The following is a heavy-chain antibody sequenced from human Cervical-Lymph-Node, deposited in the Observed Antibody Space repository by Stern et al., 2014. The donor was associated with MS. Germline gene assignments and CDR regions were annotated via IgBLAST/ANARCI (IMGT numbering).Heavy chain of an antibody. V-gene: IGHV3-21*01. CDR2: ITNSNYI. CDR3: ARDSLPDI. CDR1: GFTFSDYT. Sequence: VQLVQSGGGLVKPGGSLRLSCAAFGFTFSDYTVNWVRQAPGKGLEWVSAITNSNYIYYADSVKGRFTISRDHARNSLYLQMNSLRAEDTALYYCARDSLPDIWGQGTMVTVSS. J-gene: IGHJ3*02.